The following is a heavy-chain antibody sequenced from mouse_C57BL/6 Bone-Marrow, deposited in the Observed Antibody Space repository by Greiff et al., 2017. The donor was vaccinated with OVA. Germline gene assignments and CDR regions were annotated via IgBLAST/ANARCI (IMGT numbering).Heavy chain of an antibody. CDR1: GFTFSDAW. D-gene: IGHD4-1*01. CDR2: IRHKANNHAT. CDR3: TRGPKLGRGNYLDY. J-gene: IGHJ2*01. Sequence: QLQESGGGLVQPGGSMKLSCAASGFTFSDAWMDWVRQSPEQGLEWVAEIRHKANNHATYYAVSVKGRFTIARDDSKGSVYLKMNSLRAEDTGIYYSTRGPKLGRGNYLDYWGQGTTLTVSS. V-gene: IGHV6-6*01.